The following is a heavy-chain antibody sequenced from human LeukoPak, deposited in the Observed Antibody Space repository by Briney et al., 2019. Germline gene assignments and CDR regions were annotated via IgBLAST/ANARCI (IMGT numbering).Heavy chain of an antibody. Sequence: GGSLRLSCAASGFTFSSCSMNWVRQAPGKGLEWVSYISSGGSSIYYADSVKGRFTISRDNAENSLYLQMNSLRDEDTAVYYCARGRATGRSGGDYWGQGTLVTVSS. CDR2: ISSGGSSI. J-gene: IGHJ4*02. V-gene: IGHV3-48*02. CDR1: GFTFSSCS. D-gene: IGHD3-9*01. CDR3: ARGRATGRSGGDY.